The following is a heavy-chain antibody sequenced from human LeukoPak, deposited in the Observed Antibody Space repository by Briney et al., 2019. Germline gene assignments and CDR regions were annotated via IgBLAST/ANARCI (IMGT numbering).Heavy chain of an antibody. CDR2: ISRSGSTI. D-gene: IGHD1-7*01. CDR1: GFTFSDYY. J-gene: IGHJ6*03. CDR3: AKRRGLELTYYYHMDV. V-gene: IGHV3-11*01. Sequence: PGGSLRLSCAASGFTFSDYYMSWIRQAPGKGLEWVSYISRSGSTIYYADSVKGRFTISRDIARNSLSLQMNSLRVEDTAVYYCAKRRGLELTYYYHMDVWGKGTTVTVSS.